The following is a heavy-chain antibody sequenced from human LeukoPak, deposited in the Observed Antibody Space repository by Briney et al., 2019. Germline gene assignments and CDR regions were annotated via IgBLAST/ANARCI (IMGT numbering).Heavy chain of an antibody. CDR2: IIPIFGTA. V-gene: IGHV1-69*05. J-gene: IGHJ4*02. CDR1: GGTFSSDA. CDR3: ARGLEEWELKY. Sequence: ASVKVSCKASGGTFSSDAISWVRQAPGQGLEWMGGIIPIFGTANYAQKFQGRVTITTDESTSTAYMELSSLRSEDTAVYYCARGLEEWELKYWGQGTLVTVSS. D-gene: IGHD1-26*01.